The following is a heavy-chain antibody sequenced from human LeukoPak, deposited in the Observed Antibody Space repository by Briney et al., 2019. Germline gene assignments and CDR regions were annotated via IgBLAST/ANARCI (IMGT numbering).Heavy chain of an antibody. V-gene: IGHV1-2*02. D-gene: IGHD3-22*01. J-gene: IGHJ4*02. Sequence: ASVKVSCKASGYTFTGYYMHWVRQAPGQGLEWMGWINPNSGGTNYAQKFQGRVTMTRDTSISTAYMELSRLRSDDTAVYYCARDVYDSSGYTNYWGQGTLVTVSS. CDR1: GYTFTGYY. CDR2: INPNSGGT. CDR3: ARDVYDSSGYTNY.